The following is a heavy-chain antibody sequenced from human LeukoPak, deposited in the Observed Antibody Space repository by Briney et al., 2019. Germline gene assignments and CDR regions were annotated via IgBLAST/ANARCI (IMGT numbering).Heavy chain of an antibody. CDR3: AKDLSRYYYDSSGYSDY. J-gene: IGHJ4*02. CDR1: GFTFSSYA. Sequence: PGGSLRLSCAASGFTFSSYAMSWVRQAPGKGLEWVSAISGSGGSTYYADSAKGRFTISRDNSKNTLYLQMNSLRAEDTAVYYCAKDLSRYYYDSSGYSDYWGQGTLVTVSS. D-gene: IGHD3-22*01. V-gene: IGHV3-23*01. CDR2: ISGSGGST.